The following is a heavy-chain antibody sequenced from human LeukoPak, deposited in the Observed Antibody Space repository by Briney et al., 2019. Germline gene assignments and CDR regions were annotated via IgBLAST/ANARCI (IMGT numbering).Heavy chain of an antibody. Sequence: GGSLRLSCAASGFTFSDYYMSWVRQAPGKGLEWVGRIKSKTDGGTTDYAAPVKGRFTISRDDSKNTLYLQMNSLKTEDTAVYYCTTDGAAYGDYFDYWGQGTLVTVSS. V-gene: IGHV3-15*01. J-gene: IGHJ4*02. CDR3: TTDGAAYGDYFDY. CDR1: GFTFSDYY. CDR2: IKSKTDGGTT. D-gene: IGHD4-17*01.